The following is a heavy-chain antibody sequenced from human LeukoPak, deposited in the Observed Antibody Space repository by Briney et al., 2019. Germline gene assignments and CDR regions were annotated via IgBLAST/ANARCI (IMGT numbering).Heavy chain of an antibody. J-gene: IGHJ4*02. CDR3: ARWMATVTTPDY. D-gene: IGHD4-11*01. Sequence: ASVKVSCKASGYTFNGFYLHWVRQAPGQGLEWMGWINPNSGGTNDAQKFQGRVTMTRDTSISTAYMELSRLRSDDTAVYYCARWMATVTTPDYWGQGTLVTVSS. V-gene: IGHV1-2*02. CDR1: GYTFNGFY. CDR2: INPNSGGT.